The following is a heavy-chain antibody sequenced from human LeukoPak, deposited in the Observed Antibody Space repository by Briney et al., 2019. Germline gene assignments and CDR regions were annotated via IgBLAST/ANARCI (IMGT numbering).Heavy chain of an antibody. Sequence: ASVKVSCKTSNYSFTNYGILRVRQAPGQGLEWLGWISAYNGATNYVEKVQDRLTITTDPSTSTAYMGLRSLRSDDTATYYCARFSLGARLSDGSDVWGQGTLVTVSS. D-gene: IGHD5-24*01. CDR1: NYSFTNYG. CDR2: ISAYNGAT. CDR3: ARFSLGARLSDGSDV. V-gene: IGHV1-18*01. J-gene: IGHJ3*01.